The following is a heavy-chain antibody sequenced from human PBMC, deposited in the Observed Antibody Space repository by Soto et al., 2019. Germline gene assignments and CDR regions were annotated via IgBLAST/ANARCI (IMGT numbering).Heavy chain of an antibody. V-gene: IGHV4-39*01. J-gene: IGHJ5*02. Sequence: QLQLQESGPGLVKPSETLSLTCTVSGGSISSSSYYWGWIRQPPGKGLEWIGSIYYSGSTYYNPSLKSRVTISVDTSKNQFSLKLSSVTAADTAVYXCARHHVWFLTSWGQGTLVTVSS. CDR2: IYYSGST. D-gene: IGHD3-10*01. CDR1: GGSISSSSYY. CDR3: ARHHVWFLTS.